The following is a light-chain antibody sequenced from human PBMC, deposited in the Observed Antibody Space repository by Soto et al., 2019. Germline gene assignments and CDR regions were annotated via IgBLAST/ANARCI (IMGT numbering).Light chain of an antibody. V-gene: IGKV1-39*01. CDR2: TAS. Sequence: IQMTQSPSSLSASVGDRVTITCRASQSISNYLNWYQQKPGKAPKLLIYTASSLQSGVPSRFSGSGSGTDFTLTISSLQPEDFATYYCQQSYSTPQTFGQGTKVEIK. J-gene: IGKJ1*01. CDR1: QSISNY. CDR3: QQSYSTPQT.